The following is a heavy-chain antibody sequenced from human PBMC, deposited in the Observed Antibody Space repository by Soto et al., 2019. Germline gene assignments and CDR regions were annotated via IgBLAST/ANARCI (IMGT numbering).Heavy chain of an antibody. CDR1: GYTFTSYY. J-gene: IGHJ6*02. CDR2: INPSGGST. D-gene: IGHD2-15*01. CDR3: ARGARSCSGGSCYSRYYGMDV. Sequence: GASVKVSCKASGYTFTSYYMHWVRQAPGQGLEWMGIINPSGGSTSYAQKFQGRVTITADESTSTAYMELSSLRSEDTAVCYCARGARSCSGGSCYSRYYGMDVWGQGTTVTVSS. V-gene: IGHV1-46*01.